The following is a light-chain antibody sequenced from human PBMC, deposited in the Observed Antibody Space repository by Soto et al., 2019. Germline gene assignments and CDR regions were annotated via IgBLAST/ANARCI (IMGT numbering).Light chain of an antibody. CDR3: CSFAGSSTHVV. CDR2: EVN. J-gene: IGLJ2*01. CDR1: SSDVGSYNL. V-gene: IGLV2-23*02. Sequence: QSALTQPASVSGSPGQSIPISCTGTSSDVGSYNLVSWYQHHPGKAPKLMIYEVNKRPSGVSNRFSGSKSGNTASLTISGLQAEDEADYYCCSFAGSSTHVVFGGGTKVTVL.